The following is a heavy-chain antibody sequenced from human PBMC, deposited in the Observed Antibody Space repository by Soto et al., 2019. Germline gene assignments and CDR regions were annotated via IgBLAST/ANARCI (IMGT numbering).Heavy chain of an antibody. V-gene: IGHV4-39*07. Sequence: PSETLSLTCTVSGGSISRSTYYWAWIRQPPGKGLEWIGSMYYGGSIYYNPSLKSRVTMSVDTSKNQFSLKLSSVTAADTAVYYCARSRHSSSSPDYWGQGTLVTVSS. CDR3: ARSRHSSSSPDY. CDR2: MYYGGSI. J-gene: IGHJ4*02. D-gene: IGHD6-6*01. CDR1: GGSISRSTYY.